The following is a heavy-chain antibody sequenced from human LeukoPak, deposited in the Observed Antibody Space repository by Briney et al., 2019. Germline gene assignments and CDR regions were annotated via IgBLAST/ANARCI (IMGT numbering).Heavy chain of an antibody. V-gene: IGHV1-46*01. CDR1: GYTFTSYQ. CDR3: AREGEQWLWYFDL. CDR2: INPSGGST. J-gene: IGHJ2*01. D-gene: IGHD6-19*01. Sequence: VASVKVSCKASGYTFTSYQMHWVRQAPGQGLEWMGIINPSGGSTSHAQKFQGRVTMTRDTSTSTVYMELSSLTSDDTAVYYCAREGEQWLWYFDLWGRGTLVTVSS.